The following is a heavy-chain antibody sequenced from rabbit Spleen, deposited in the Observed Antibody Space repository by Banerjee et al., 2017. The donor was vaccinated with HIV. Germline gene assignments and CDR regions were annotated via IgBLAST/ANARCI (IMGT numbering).Heavy chain of an antibody. D-gene: IGHD4-1*01. CDR1: GLDFSSSYW. CDR2: IYTGSGGTT. Sequence: QEQLEESGGDLVKPEGSLTLTCKGSGLDFSSSYWICWVRQAPGKGLEWIGCIYTGSGGTTYYASWAKGRFTISKTSSTTVTLQMTSLTAADTATYFCARETSSGWGIVSFYFSLWGPGTLVTVS. CDR3: ARETSSGWGIVSFYFSL. J-gene: IGHJ4*01. V-gene: IGHV1S45*01.